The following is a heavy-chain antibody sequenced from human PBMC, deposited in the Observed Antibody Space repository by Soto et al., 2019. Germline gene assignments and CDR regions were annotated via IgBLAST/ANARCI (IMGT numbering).Heavy chain of an antibody. CDR2: INAGSGDT. Sequence: ASVKVSCKASGYTFTTYSVHWVRQAPGQSLEWMGWINAGSGDTQYSQKFQDRVTITRDTSASTAYMDLSSLRSEDTAVYYCARQPPYYDFWSGPVGNAFDIWGQGTMVTVSS. J-gene: IGHJ3*02. CDR3: ARQPPYYDFWSGPVGNAFDI. D-gene: IGHD3-3*01. V-gene: IGHV1-3*01. CDR1: GYTFTTYS.